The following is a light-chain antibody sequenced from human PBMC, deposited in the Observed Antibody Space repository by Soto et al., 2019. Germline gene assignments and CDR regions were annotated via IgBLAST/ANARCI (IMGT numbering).Light chain of an antibody. CDR3: QQYENSPLA. Sequence: ELVLTQSPGTLSLSPGDRATLSCRASQSVSSSYLAWYQQKPGQAPRLLIYDTSSRATGIPDRFSGRGSGTDFTLTISRLEPEDFAVYYCQQYENSPLAFGQGTKVEIK. CDR1: QSVSSSY. J-gene: IGKJ1*01. CDR2: DTS. V-gene: IGKV3-20*01.